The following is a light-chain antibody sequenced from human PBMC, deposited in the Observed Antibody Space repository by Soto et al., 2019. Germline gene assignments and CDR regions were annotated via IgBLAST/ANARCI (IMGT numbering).Light chain of an antibody. CDR1: SSDVGGYNY. CDR2: DVS. J-gene: IGLJ1*01. CDR3: SSYTSSSTLEV. V-gene: IGLV2-14*01. Sequence: QSALTQPASVSGSPGQSITISCTGTSSDVGGYNYVSWYQQHPGKAPKLMIYDVSNRPSGVSNRFSGSKSGNTASLTISGRQAEDEADYYCSSYTSSSTLEVFVTGTKLTVL.